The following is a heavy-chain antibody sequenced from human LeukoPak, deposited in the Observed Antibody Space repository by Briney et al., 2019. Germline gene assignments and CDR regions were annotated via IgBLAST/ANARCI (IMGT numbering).Heavy chain of an antibody. CDR2: IYYTGNT. D-gene: IGHD2/OR15-2a*01. Sequence: SETLSLTCNVSGGSISSCYWSWIRQSPGKGLEWIGYIYYTGNTNYNPSLKSRVTMSVDTSKNQFSLKVISVTAADTAVYYCARHSIYEYSRPHFDSWGQGTLVTVSS. V-gene: IGHV4-59*08. CDR3: ARHSIYEYSRPHFDS. CDR1: GGSISSCY. J-gene: IGHJ4*02.